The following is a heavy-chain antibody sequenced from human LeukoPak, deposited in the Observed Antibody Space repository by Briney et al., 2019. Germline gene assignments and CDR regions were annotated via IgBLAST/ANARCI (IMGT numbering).Heavy chain of an antibody. J-gene: IGHJ5*02. V-gene: IGHV1-8*01. CDR3: ARGGPLLWFGELRHNWFDP. CDR2: MNPNSGNT. D-gene: IGHD3-10*01. CDR1: GYTFTSDD. Sequence: ASVKVSCKASGYTFTSDDINWVRQATGQGLECMGWMNPNSGNTGYAQKFQGRVTMTRNTSISTAYMELSGLRSEDTAVYYCARGGPLLWFGELRHNWFDPWGQGTLVTVSS.